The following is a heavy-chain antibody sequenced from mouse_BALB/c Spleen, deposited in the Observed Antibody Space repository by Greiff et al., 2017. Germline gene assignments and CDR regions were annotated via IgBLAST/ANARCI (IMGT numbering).Heavy chain of an antibody. J-gene: IGHJ4*01. CDR3: ARSGHLGNAMDY. V-gene: IGHV1S137*01. CDR2: ISTYYGDA. D-gene: IGHD3-1*01. CDR1: GYTFTDYA. Sequence: QVQLQQSGAELVRPGVSVKISCKGSGYTFTDYAMHWVKQSHAKSLEWIGVISTYYGDASYNQKFKGKATMTVDKSSSTAYMELARLTSEDSAIYYCARSGHLGNAMDYWGQGTSVTVSS.